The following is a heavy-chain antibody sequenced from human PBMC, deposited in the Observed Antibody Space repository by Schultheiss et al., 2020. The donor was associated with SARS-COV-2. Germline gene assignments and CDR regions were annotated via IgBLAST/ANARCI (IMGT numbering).Heavy chain of an antibody. CDR3: ASVCISTSCCDY. CDR1: GFTVSSNY. Sequence: GGSLRLSCAASGFTVSSNYMSWFRQAPGKGLEWVSAISGSGGSTYYADSVKGRFTISRDNSKNTLYLQMNSLRAEDTALYHCASVCISTSCCDYWCQGTLVTVSS. J-gene: IGHJ4*02. V-gene: IGHV3-23*01. D-gene: IGHD2-2*01. CDR2: ISGSGGST.